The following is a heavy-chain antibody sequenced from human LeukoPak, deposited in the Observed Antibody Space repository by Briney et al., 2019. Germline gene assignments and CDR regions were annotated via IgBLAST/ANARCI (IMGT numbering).Heavy chain of an antibody. CDR1: GYTFTGYY. Sequence: ASVKVSCKASGYTFTGYYMHWVRQAPGQGLEWMGWINPNSGGTNYAQKFQGRVTMTRDTSISTAYMELSRLRSDDTAVYYCARDLNGYCSSTSCPNYWGQGTLVTVSS. D-gene: IGHD2-2*01. CDR2: INPNSGGT. J-gene: IGHJ4*02. CDR3: ARDLNGYCSSTSCPNY. V-gene: IGHV1-2*02.